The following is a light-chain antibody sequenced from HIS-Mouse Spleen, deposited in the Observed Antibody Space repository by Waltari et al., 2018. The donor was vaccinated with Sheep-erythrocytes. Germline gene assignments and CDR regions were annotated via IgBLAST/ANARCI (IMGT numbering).Light chain of an antibody. Sequence: QSVLTQPPSASGTPGQRVTISCSGSSSNIGSNTVNWYQQLPGTAPKLLIYGNNQRPSGVPARFAGSKSGTSASLAISGLQSEDEADYYCAAWDDSLNGPVFGGGTKLTVL. CDR2: GNN. CDR1: SSNIGSNT. CDR3: AAWDDSLNGPV. J-gene: IGLJ3*02. V-gene: IGLV1-44*01.